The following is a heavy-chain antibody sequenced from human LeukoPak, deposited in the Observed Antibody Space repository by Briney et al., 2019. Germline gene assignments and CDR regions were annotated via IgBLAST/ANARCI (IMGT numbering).Heavy chain of an antibody. CDR1: GGTLSSYG. V-gene: IGHV1-69*04. D-gene: IGHD1-26*01. CDR3: ARLRADAGSGHNWFDP. J-gene: IGHJ5*02. CDR2: IIPIVNRA. Sequence: SVKVSCKASGGTLSSYGIGWVRQAPGQGLEWMGRIIPIVNRANSAQRFQGRVTITADTSTNTVYMELSSLRSDDTAVYYCARLRADAGSGHNWFDPWGQGTLVTVSS.